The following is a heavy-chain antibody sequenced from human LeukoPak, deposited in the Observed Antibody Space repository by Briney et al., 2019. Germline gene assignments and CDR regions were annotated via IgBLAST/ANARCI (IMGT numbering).Heavy chain of an antibody. Sequence: GVSLTRSCAASGFTFSSYAMNWLHQAPGKGLEWVSGIIGSGGSTYYADSVKGRLTISRDNSENTLYLQMNSLRAEDTAVYYCAKGSSLRLGPTVEYYFDNWGQGTLVTVSS. J-gene: IGHJ4*02. CDR3: AKGSSLRLGPTVEYYFDN. CDR1: GFTFSSYA. CDR2: IIGSGGST. V-gene: IGHV3-23*01. D-gene: IGHD1-26*01.